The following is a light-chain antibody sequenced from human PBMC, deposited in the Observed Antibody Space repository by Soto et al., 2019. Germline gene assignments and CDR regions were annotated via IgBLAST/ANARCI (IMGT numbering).Light chain of an antibody. CDR3: QQRSDWFT. Sequence: EIVLTQSPGTRSLSPMEIATLSFRASQSVSSYLAWYQQKPGQAPRLLIYDASKRATGIPVRFSGSGSGTDFTLTISSLETEDFAVYYCQQRSDWFTFGQGTRLEIK. J-gene: IGKJ5*01. CDR2: DAS. CDR1: QSVSSY. V-gene: IGKV3-11*01.